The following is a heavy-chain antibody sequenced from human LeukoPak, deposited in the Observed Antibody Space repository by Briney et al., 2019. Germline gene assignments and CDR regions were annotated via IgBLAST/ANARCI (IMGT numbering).Heavy chain of an antibody. CDR1: GDSVSSNSAA. D-gene: IGHD6-13*01. J-gene: IGHJ4*02. CDR2: TYYRSKWYN. Sequence: SQTLSLTCAISGDSVSSNSAAWNWIRQSPSRGLEWLGRTYYRSKWYNDYAVSVKSRITINPDTTNNQFSLQLNSLTPEDTAVYYCARVHIAAAGTVTFDYWGQGTLVTVSS. CDR3: ARVHIAAAGTVTFDY. V-gene: IGHV6-1*01.